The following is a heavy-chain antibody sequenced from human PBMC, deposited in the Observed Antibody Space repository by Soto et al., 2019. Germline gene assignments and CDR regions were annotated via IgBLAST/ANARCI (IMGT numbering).Heavy chain of an antibody. Sequence: GGSLSLSCAASGFTFSNAWMSWVRQAPGKGLEWVGRIKSKTDGGTTDYAAPVKGRFTITRDDSKNTLYLQMNSLKTEDTAVYYCTTARTGDLRVDIWGQGTMVTVSS. CDR1: GFTFSNAW. CDR2: IKSKTDGGTT. D-gene: IGHD7-27*01. J-gene: IGHJ3*02. CDR3: TTARTGDLRVDI. V-gene: IGHV3-15*01.